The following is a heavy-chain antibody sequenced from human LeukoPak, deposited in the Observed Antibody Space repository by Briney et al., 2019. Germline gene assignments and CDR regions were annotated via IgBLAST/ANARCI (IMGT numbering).Heavy chain of an antibody. D-gene: IGHD5-18*01. J-gene: IGHJ6*02. Sequence: QSGGSLRLSCAASGFTFSSYGMHWVRQTPDKGLEWVAVISYAASDKFYADSVKGRFTISRDDSKNTLNLQMNSLRAEDTAVYYCARDPPGYRYGSYYYYYAMDVWGQGTTVTVSS. CDR3: ARDPPGYRYGSYYYYYAMDV. V-gene: IGHV3-30*03. CDR1: GFTFSSYG. CDR2: ISYAASDK.